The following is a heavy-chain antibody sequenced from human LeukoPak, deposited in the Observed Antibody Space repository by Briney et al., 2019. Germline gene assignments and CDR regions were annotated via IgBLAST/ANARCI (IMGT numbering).Heavy chain of an antibody. CDR2: IYYRGST. V-gene: IGHV4-39*01. CDR1: GGSISSSSFY. Sequence: TTSETLSLTCTVSGGSISSSSFYWGWIRQPPGKGLEWIGTIYYRGSTYYNPSLKSRVTISVDTSKNQISLKLSSVTAADTAVYYCARTYCRGGSCHFDYWGQGTLVTVSS. J-gene: IGHJ4*02. D-gene: IGHD2-15*01. CDR3: ARTYCRGGSCHFDY.